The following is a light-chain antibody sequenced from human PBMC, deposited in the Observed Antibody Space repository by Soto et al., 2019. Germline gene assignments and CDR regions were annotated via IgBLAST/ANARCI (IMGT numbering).Light chain of an antibody. CDR2: AAS. V-gene: IGKV1-27*01. Sequence: DIQMTQSPSSLSASVGDRVTITCRASQGISNYLAWYQQKPGKVPKLLIYAASTLQSGVPSRFSGSGSGTDFTLTISSLQPEDVDTYDCEKYNSAPRTFGQGTKVEIK. J-gene: IGKJ1*01. CDR1: QGISNY. CDR3: EKYNSAPRT.